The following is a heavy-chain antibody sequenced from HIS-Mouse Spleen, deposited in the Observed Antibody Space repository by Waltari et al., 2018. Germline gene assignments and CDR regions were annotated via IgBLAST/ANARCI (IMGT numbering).Heavy chain of an antibody. V-gene: IGHV2-70*15. D-gene: IGHD6-19*01. CDR3: ARIAEGYTSGWYAFDY. Sequence: QVTLRESGPALVKPTQTLTLTCTFSGFSLSTSGMCVSWIRQPPGKALEWLARIAWDDDKYYRTSLKTRLTISRDTSKNQVVLTMTNMDPLDTATYYCARIAEGYTSGWYAFDYWGQGTLVTVSS. CDR2: IAWDDDK. CDR1: GFSLSTSGMC. J-gene: IGHJ4*02.